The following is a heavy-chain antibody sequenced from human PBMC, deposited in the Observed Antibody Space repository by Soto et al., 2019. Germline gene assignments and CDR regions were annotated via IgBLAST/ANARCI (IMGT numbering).Heavy chain of an antibody. CDR3: ARDFGSRGGGIAAAGFDY. CDR1: GYTFTGYY. Sequence: ASVKVSCKASGYTFTGYYMHWVRQAPGQGLEWMGWINPNSGGTNYAQKFQGWVTMTRDTSISTAYMELSRLRSDDTAVYYCARDFGSRGGGIAAAGFDYWGQGTLVTVSS. V-gene: IGHV1-2*04. D-gene: IGHD6-13*01. J-gene: IGHJ4*02. CDR2: INPNSGGT.